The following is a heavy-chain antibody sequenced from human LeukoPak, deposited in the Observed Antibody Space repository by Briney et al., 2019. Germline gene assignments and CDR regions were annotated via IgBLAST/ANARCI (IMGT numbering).Heavy chain of an antibody. D-gene: IGHD3-22*01. Sequence: GGSLRLSCAASGFIFSSFGLHWVRQAPGKGLEWVSAISGSGGSTYYADSVKGRFTISRDNSKNTLYLQMNSLRAEDTAVYYCAKDVTVYDSSGYSDYWGQGTLVTVSS. CDR3: AKDVTVYDSSGYSDY. V-gene: IGHV3-23*01. J-gene: IGHJ4*02. CDR2: ISGSGGST. CDR1: GFIFSSFG.